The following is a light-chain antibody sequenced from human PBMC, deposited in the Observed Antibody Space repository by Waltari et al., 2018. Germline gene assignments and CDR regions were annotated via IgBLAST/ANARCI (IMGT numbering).Light chain of an antibody. CDR3: NSRDRRHNSML. CDR2: GNN. CDR1: TLRTYS. Sequence: SSELTQDPAVSVALGQTVRITCQGDTLRTYSAGWYQQKPGQAPTIVNYGNNNRPSGIPDRFSGSRSGNTASLIITGAQAEDEAAYYCNSRDRRHNSMLFGGGTKLTVL. J-gene: IGLJ2*01. V-gene: IGLV3-19*01.